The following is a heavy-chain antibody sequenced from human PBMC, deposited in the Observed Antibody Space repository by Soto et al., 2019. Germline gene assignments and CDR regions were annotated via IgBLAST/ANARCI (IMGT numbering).Heavy chain of an antibody. Sequence: QVQLVQSGAEVKKPESSVKVSCKAPGGTFSTYAISWVRQAPGQGLEWMGGIIPMFGTANYAQRFQDRVTITAAASTNTGYMELSSLRSEDTAVYFCASGIQLWLRRINNGYSGWGQGTLVTVSS. D-gene: IGHD5-18*01. J-gene: IGHJ4*02. CDR2: IIPMFGTA. V-gene: IGHV1-69*12. CDR3: ASGIQLWLRRINNGYSG. CDR1: GGTFSTYA.